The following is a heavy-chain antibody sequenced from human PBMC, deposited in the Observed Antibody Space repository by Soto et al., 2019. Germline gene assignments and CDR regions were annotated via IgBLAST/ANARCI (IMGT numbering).Heavy chain of an antibody. D-gene: IGHD1-1*01. CDR3: ARHKSGHDAFDI. V-gene: IGHV4-39*01. CDR2: IYYSGST. Sequence: QLQLQESGPGLVKPSETLSLTCTVSGGSISSSSYYWGWIRQPPGKGLEWIGSIYYSGSTYYNPSLKSRVTIAVDASKNQFSLKLSSVTAADTAVYYCARHKSGHDAFDIWGQGTMVTVSS. J-gene: IGHJ3*02. CDR1: GGSISSSSYY.